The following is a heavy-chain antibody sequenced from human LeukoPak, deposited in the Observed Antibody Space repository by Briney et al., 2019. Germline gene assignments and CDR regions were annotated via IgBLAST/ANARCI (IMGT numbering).Heavy chain of an antibody. CDR1: GFTFSNYN. Sequence: GGSLRLSCAASGFTFSNYNTNWVRQAPGKGLEWVSSISSSSNLIYYADSVKGRFTISRDNAKNSLDLHMNSLRAEDTAVFYCAREAGTGERWYFDLWGRGTLVTVSS. D-gene: IGHD7-27*01. J-gene: IGHJ2*01. V-gene: IGHV3-21*01. CDR2: ISSSSNLI. CDR3: AREAGTGERWYFDL.